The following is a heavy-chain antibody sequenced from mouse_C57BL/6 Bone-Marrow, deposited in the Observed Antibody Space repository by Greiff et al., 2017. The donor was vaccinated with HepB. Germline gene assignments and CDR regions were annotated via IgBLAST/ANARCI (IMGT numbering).Heavy chain of an antibody. J-gene: IGHJ1*03. V-gene: IGHV5-4*01. Sequence: EVQGVESGGGLVKPGGSLKLSCAASGFTFSSYAMSWVRQTPEKRLEWVATISDGGSYTYYPDNVKGRFTISRDNAKNNLYLQMSHLKSEDTAMYYCARDTDDYDPYWYFDVWGTGTTVTVSS. CDR3: ARDTDDYDPYWYFDV. D-gene: IGHD2-4*01. CDR2: ISDGGSYT. CDR1: GFTFSSYA.